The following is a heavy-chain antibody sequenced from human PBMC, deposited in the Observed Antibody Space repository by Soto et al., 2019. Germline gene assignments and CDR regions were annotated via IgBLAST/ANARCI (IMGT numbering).Heavy chain of an antibody. V-gene: IGHV4-34*01. CDR2: INHSGST. CDR1: GGSFSGYY. J-gene: IGHJ4*02. Sequence: QVQLQQWGAGLLKPSETLSLTCAVYGGSFSGYYWSWIRQPPGKGLEWIGEINHSGSTNYNPSLKSRVTISVDTSKNQFSLKLSSVTAADTAVYYCARCNSGYDYLRIFSPNRIFDYWGQGTLVTVSS. D-gene: IGHD5-12*01. CDR3: ARCNSGYDYLRIFSPNRIFDY.